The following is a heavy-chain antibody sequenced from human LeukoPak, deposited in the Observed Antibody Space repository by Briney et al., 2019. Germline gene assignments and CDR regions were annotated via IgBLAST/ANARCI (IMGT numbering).Heavy chain of an antibody. D-gene: IGHD3-3*01. V-gene: IGHV4-39*01. CDR1: GGSISSSSYY. CDR2: IYYSGST. J-gene: IGHJ4*02. CDR3: ARGRAVWSGYWGYFDY. Sequence: SETLSLTCTVSGGSISSSSYYWGWIRQPPGKGLEWIGSIYYSGSTYYNPSLKSRVTISVDTSKNQFSLKLSSVTAADTAVYYCARGRAVWSGYWGYFDYWGQGTLVTVSS.